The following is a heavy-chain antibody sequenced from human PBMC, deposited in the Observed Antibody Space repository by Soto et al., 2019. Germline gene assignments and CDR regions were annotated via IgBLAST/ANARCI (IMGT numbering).Heavy chain of an antibody. CDR1: SGSLSGYY. Sequence: PSETLSLTCSLYSGSLSGYYWSWIRQPPGKGLEWIGEISPSGTTNYSPSLKSRVSISVDTSKNQFSLNLTSLTAADTAVYYCARAPKVSGSGQTRPDFWGQGSLVTVSS. D-gene: IGHD6-6*01. CDR2: ISPSGTT. CDR3: ARAPKVSGSGQTRPDF. J-gene: IGHJ4*02. V-gene: IGHV4-34*01.